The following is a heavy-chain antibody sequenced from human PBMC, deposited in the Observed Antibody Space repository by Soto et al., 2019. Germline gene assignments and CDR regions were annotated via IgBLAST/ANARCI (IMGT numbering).Heavy chain of an antibody. CDR1: GYSFTSYG. J-gene: IGHJ6*02. Sequence: GESLPISCPGSGYSFTSYGIGWVRQMPGKGLEWMGLIYPGDSDTRYSPSFQGQGTISADKSISTAYLQWSSLRASDTAVYYGAGAVSGSDYYGRDVWGQGTTVTGTS. CDR3: AGAVSGSDYYGRDV. CDR2: IYPGDSDT. D-gene: IGHD1-26*01. V-gene: IGHV5-51*01.